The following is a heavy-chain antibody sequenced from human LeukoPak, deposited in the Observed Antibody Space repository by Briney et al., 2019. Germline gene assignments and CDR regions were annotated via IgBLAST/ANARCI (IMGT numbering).Heavy chain of an antibody. CDR2: ISAYNGNT. J-gene: IGHJ4*02. V-gene: IGHV1-18*01. CDR3: ARDRPSLDYYDSSGYLDY. Sequence: ASVKVSCKASGYTFTSYGISWVRQAPGQGLEWMGWISAYNGNTNYAQKLQGRVTMTTDTSTSTAYMELSSLRSEDTAVYYCARDRPSLDYYDSSGYLDYWGQGTLVTVSS. D-gene: IGHD3-22*01. CDR1: GYTFTSYG.